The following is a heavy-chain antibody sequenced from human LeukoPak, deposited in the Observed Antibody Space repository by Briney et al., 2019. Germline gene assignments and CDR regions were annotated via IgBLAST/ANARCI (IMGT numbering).Heavy chain of an antibody. Sequence: ASVKVSCKASGYTFTSYAMHWVRQAPGQRLEWMGWINAGNGNTKYSQKFQGRVTITRDTSASTAYMELSSLRSEDTAVYYCARRTTQRHYYYYGMDVWGQGTTVTVSS. CDR2: INAGNGNT. CDR1: GYTFTSYA. D-gene: IGHD4-11*01. CDR3: ARRTTQRHYYYYGMDV. V-gene: IGHV1-3*01. J-gene: IGHJ6*02.